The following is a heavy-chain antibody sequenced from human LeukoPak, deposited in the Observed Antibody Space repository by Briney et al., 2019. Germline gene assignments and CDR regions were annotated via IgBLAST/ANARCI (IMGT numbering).Heavy chain of an antibody. J-gene: IGHJ3*02. Sequence: ASVTVSCKASGYTFTSYDINWVRQATGQGLEWMGWMNPNSGNTGYAQKFQDRATITRNTPIRTAYMELSSLGSEDTAVYYCARGRLIISRSSWLAFDIWGQGTMVTVSS. CDR1: GYTFTSYD. D-gene: IGHD6-13*01. CDR3: ARGRLIISRSSWLAFDI. V-gene: IGHV1-8*01. CDR2: MNPNSGNT.